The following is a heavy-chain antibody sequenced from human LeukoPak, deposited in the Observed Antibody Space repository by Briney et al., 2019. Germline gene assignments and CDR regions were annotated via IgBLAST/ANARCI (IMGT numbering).Heavy chain of an antibody. D-gene: IGHD6-13*01. CDR1: GYTFTGYY. J-gene: IGHJ4*02. V-gene: IGHV1-2*06. CDR3: ATYSSSWYYFDY. Sequence: ASVKVSCKASGYTFTGYYMHWVRQAPGQELEWMGRINPNSGGTNYAQKFQGRVTMTRDTSISTAYMELSRLRPDDTAVYYCATYSSSWYYFDYWGQGTLVTVSS. CDR2: INPNSGGT.